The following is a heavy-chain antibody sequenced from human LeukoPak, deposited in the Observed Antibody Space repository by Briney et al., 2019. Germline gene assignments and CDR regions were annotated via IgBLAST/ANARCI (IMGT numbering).Heavy chain of an antibody. CDR1: GVSISNYY. CDR2: IYYSGST. Sequence: ASETLSLTCTVPGVSISNYYWSWIRQPPGKGLEWIGNIYYSGSTSYNPSLKSRVTISIDTSKNQFSLKLTSVTAADTAVYYCARDERGDYEFDYWGRGTLVTVSS. D-gene: IGHD4-17*01. CDR3: ARDERGDYEFDY. J-gene: IGHJ4*02. V-gene: IGHV4-59*01.